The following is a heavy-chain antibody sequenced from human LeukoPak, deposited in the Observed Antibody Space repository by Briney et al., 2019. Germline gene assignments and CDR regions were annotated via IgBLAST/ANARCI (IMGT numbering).Heavy chain of an antibody. Sequence: GASVKVSCKASGYTFTSYGICWGRQGPGQGLGWMGWISAYNGNTNYAQKLQSRVTMTTDTSTSTAYLELRSLRSDDTAVYYCARRDDSNYASGDYWGQGTLVTVSS. CDR1: GYTFTSYG. D-gene: IGHD4-11*01. V-gene: IGHV1-18*01. CDR3: ARRDDSNYASGDY. CDR2: ISAYNGNT. J-gene: IGHJ4*02.